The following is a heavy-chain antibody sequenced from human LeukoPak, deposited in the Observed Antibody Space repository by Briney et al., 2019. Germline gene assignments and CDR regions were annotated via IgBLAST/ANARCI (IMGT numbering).Heavy chain of an antibody. CDR2: ISSSSSTI. CDR1: GFTFSSYS. CDR3: AREGRGYYGDFDY. J-gene: IGHJ4*02. V-gene: IGHV3-48*01. Sequence: PGGSLRLSCAASGFTFSSYSMNWVRQAPGKGLEWVSYISSSSSTIYYADSVKGRFTISRDNAKNSLYLQMNSLRAEDTAVYYCAREGRGYYGDFDYWGQGTLVTVSS. D-gene: IGHD3-22*01.